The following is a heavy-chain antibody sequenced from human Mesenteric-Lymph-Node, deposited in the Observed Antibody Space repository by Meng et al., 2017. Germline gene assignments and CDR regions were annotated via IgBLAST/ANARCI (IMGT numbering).Heavy chain of an antibody. CDR3: ARDGGGYSYEGDI. J-gene: IGHJ3*02. Sequence: SETLSLTCTVSGGSISSGGYYWSWIRQHPGKGLEWIGYIYYSGSTYYNPSLKSRVTISVDTSKNQFSLKLSSVTAADTAVYYCARDGGGYSYEGDIWGQGTMVTVSS. D-gene: IGHD5-18*01. CDR2: IYYSGST. CDR1: GGSISSGGYY. V-gene: IGHV4-31*03.